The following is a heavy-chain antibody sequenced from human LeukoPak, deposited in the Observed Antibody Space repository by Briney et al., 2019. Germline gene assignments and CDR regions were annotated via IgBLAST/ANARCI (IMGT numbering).Heavy chain of an antibody. CDR3: ARDLLDTAMVHYWYFDL. CDR2: VYYNRSI. CDR1: GASISSGTYY. J-gene: IGHJ2*01. V-gene: IGHV4-31*03. Sequence: SETLSLTCTVSGASISSGTYYWSWIRQHPGKGLEWIGYVYYNRSIYYNPSLKSRVTISVDTSKNQFSLKLSSVTAADTAVYYCARDLLDTAMVHYWYFDLWGRGTLVTVSS. D-gene: IGHD5-18*01.